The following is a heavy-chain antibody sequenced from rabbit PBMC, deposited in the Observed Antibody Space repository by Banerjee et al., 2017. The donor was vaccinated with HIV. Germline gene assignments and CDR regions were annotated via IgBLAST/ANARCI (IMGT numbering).Heavy chain of an antibody. Sequence: QEQLVESGGGLVTPGASLTLTCKASGFSFSSNYFICWVRQAPGKGLEWIACIYAGSSGSTYYASWAKGRFTISKTSSTTVTLQMTSLTAADTATYFCARGDDDYGDGDLWGPGTLVTVS. J-gene: IGHJ4*01. V-gene: IGHV1S45*01. D-gene: IGHD2-1*01. CDR2: IYAGSSGST. CDR3: ARGDDDYGDGDL. CDR1: GFSFSSNYF.